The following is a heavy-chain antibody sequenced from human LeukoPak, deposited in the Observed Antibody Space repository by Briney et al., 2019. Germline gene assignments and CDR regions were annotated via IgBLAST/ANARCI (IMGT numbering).Heavy chain of an antibody. Sequence: SETLSLTCTVSGGSISSYYWSWIRQPAGKGLEWIGRIYTSGSTNYNPSLKSRVTMSVDTSKNQFSLKLSSVTAGDTAVYYCARDMVVVPAAIITSPGFDYWGQGTLVTVSS. V-gene: IGHV4-4*07. CDR3: ARDMVVVPAAIITSPGFDY. CDR2: IYTSGST. J-gene: IGHJ4*02. CDR1: GGSISSYY. D-gene: IGHD2-2*01.